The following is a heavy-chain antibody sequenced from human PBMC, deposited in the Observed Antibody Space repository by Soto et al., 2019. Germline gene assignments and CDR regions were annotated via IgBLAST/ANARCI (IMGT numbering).Heavy chain of an antibody. J-gene: IGHJ6*02. CDR1: GYSFTTYW. CDR2: INPGDSDI. D-gene: IGHD4-4*01. CDR3: ARNEQFYYYYYGMDV. V-gene: IGHV5-51*01. Sequence: GESLKISCKASGYSFTTYWIAWVRQMPGKGLEWMGIINPGDSDIGYSPSFQGQVTISADNSISTTYLQWSSLKASDTAMYYCARNEQFYYYYYGMDVWGQGTAVTVSS.